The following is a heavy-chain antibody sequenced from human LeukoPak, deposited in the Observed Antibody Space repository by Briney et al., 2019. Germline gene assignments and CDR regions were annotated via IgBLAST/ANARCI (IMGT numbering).Heavy chain of an antibody. J-gene: IGHJ4*02. V-gene: IGHV1-8*01. Sequence: GASVKVSCKASGYTFTSYDINWVRQATGQGLEWMGWMNPNSGNTGYAQKFQGRVTMTRNTSIGTAYMELSSLRSEDTAVYYCARVTGHLWFGELSGPFDYWGQGTLVTVSS. CDR3: ARVTGHLWFGELSGPFDY. D-gene: IGHD3-10*01. CDR2: MNPNSGNT. CDR1: GYTFTSYD.